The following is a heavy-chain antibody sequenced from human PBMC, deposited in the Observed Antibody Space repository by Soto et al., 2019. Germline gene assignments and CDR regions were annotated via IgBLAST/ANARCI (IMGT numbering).Heavy chain of an antibody. D-gene: IGHD3-22*01. J-gene: IGHJ4*02. Sequence: QVLLVQSGAEVKKPGSSVKVSCKLSGATFSSYAMSWVRQAPGQGLEWIGGIIPFCGTPNYAQKFQGRVTIAADTSTATSYMEFSSLRSDDTAVYYCARDKGAYYSHLVYWGQGTLVTGSS. CDR3: ARDKGAYYSHLVY. V-gene: IGHV1-69*06. CDR2: IIPFCGTP. CDR1: GATFSSYA.